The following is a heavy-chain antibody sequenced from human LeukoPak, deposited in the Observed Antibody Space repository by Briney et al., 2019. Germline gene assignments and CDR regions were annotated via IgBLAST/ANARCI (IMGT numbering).Heavy chain of an antibody. V-gene: IGHV6-1*01. D-gene: IGHD2-8*02. J-gene: IGHJ4*02. Sequence: SQTLSLTCAISGDSVSSNSAAWNWIRQSPSRGLEWLGRTYYRSKWYNDYAVSVKSRITINSDTSKNQFSLQLNSVTPEDTAVYYCARSSGFSSGGGFNYWGQGTLVTVSS. CDR2: TYYRSKWYN. CDR3: ARSSGFSSGGGFNY. CDR1: GDSVSSNSAA.